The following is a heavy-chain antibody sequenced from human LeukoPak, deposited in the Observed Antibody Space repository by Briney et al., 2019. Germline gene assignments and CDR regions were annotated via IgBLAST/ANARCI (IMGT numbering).Heavy chain of an antibody. CDR1: GFTVSNNY. Sequence: GGSLRLSCAASGFTVSNNYMSWVRQAPGKGLEWASVIYSGGSTYYADSVKGRFTISRDNSKNTLYLQMNSLRAEDTAVYYCARILGYDSSGYYTGFFDYWGQGTLVTVSS. V-gene: IGHV3-66*01. J-gene: IGHJ4*02. CDR2: IYSGGST. D-gene: IGHD3-22*01. CDR3: ARILGYDSSGYYTGFFDY.